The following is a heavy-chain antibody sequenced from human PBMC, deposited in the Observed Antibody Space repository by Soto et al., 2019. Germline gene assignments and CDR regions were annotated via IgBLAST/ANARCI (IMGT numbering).Heavy chain of an antibody. V-gene: IGHV3-64*01. J-gene: IGHJ4*02. CDR2: ISSNGGST. CDR1: GFTFSSYA. CDR3: AREGGVYYFDY. Sequence: EVQLVESGGGLVQPGGSLRLSCAASGFTFSSYAMHWVRQAPGKGLEYVSAISSNGGSTYYANPVKGRFTISRDNSKNTLYLQMGSLRAEDMAVYYCAREGGVYYFDYWGQGTLVTVSS. D-gene: IGHD3-16*01.